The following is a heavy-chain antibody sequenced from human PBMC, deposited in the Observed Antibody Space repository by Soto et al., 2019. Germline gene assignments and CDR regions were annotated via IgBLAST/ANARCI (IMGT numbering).Heavy chain of an antibody. CDR1: GYTFTSYG. CDR2: ISAYNGNT. J-gene: IGHJ4*02. Sequence: GASVKVSCKASGYTFTSYGISWVRQAPGQGLEWMGWISAYNGNTNYAQKLQGRVTMTTDTSTSTAYMELRSLRSDDTAVYYCARDPHPYCSGGSCYPPYFDYWGQGTLVTVSS. V-gene: IGHV1-18*01. D-gene: IGHD2-15*01. CDR3: ARDPHPYCSGGSCYPPYFDY.